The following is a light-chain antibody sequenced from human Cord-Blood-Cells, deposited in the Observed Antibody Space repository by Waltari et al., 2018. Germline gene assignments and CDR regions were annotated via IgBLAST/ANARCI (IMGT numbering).Light chain of an antibody. Sequence: EIVLTQSPATLSLSPGETATLSCRASQRVSSYLAWYQQKPGQAPRLLIYDASNRATGIPARFSGSGSGTDVTLTISSLEPEDFAVYYCQQRSNWALTFGGGTKVEIK. J-gene: IGKJ4*01. CDR1: QRVSSY. V-gene: IGKV3-11*01. CDR3: QQRSNWALT. CDR2: DAS.